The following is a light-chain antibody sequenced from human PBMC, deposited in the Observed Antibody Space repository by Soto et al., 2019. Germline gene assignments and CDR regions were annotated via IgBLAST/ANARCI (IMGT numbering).Light chain of an antibody. J-gene: IGKJ5*01. V-gene: IGKV3-20*01. CDR1: QSLTNTY. CDR3: QQYEAVVT. Sequence: EIVLAQSPGTLSLSPGERATLSCRASQSLTNTYFAWYQQNPGRALRLLIDGASTRATGIPDRFSGSGSGTDFTLTISILEPEDVAVYYCQQYEAVVTFGQGTRLEIK. CDR2: GAS.